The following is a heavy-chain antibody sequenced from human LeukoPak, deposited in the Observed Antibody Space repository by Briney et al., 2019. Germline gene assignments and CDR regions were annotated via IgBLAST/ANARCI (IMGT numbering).Heavy chain of an antibody. CDR2: ISYDGSNK. CDR1: GFTFSSYG. J-gene: IGHJ4*02. CDR3: AKDRGYCSSTSCPLLYYFDY. D-gene: IGHD2-2*03. Sequence: GGSLRLSCAASGFTFSSYGMYWVRQAPGKGLEWVAVISYDGSNKYYADSVKGRFTISRDNSKNTLYLQMNSLRAEDTAVYYCAKDRGYCSSTSCPLLYYFDYWGQGTLVTVSS. V-gene: IGHV3-30*18.